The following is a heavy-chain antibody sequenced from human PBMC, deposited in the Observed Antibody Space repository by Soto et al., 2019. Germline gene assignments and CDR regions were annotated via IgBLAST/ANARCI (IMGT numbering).Heavy chain of an antibody. V-gene: IGHV3-30*18. D-gene: IGHD2-15*01. Sequence: QVQLVESGGGVVQPGRSLRLSCAASGFTFSSYGMHWVRQAPGKGLEWVAVISYDGSNKYYADSVKGRFTISRDNSTNTLYLQMNSLRAEDTAVYYCANGDIVRYYYGMDVWGQGTTVTVSS. CDR2: ISYDGSNK. CDR3: ANGDIVRYYYGMDV. J-gene: IGHJ6*02. CDR1: GFTFSSYG.